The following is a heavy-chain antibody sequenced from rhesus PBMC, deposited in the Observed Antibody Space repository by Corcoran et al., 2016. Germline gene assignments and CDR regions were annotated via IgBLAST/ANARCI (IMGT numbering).Heavy chain of an antibody. CDR3: VSRGKQLIGLNV. J-gene: IGHJ5-2*02. CDR2: IYGGAGST. D-gene: IGHD6-19*01. Sequence: QVQLQESGPGLVNPSETLSLTCAVSGGSRPSNCWNWFPQAPGKGLEWIGSIYGGAGSTDCNPSLKSRVTISTDTSKNQFSLKLSSVTAADTAVYYCVSRGKQLIGLNVWGRGVLVTVSS. V-gene: IGHV4-160*01. CDR1: GGSRPSNC.